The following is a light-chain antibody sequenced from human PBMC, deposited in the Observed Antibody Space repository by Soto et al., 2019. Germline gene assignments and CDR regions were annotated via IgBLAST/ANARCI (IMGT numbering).Light chain of an antibody. J-gene: IGKJ2*01. Sequence: DIQMTQSPSSLSASVGDRVTITCRASQGISNYLAWYQQKPGKVPKLLIYAASTLQSGVPSRFSGSGSRTDLTLTISSLQPEEVATCCCRSYYGAPYTFGHRTKLDIK. CDR1: QGISNY. CDR2: AAS. CDR3: RSYYGAPYT. V-gene: IGKV1-27*01.